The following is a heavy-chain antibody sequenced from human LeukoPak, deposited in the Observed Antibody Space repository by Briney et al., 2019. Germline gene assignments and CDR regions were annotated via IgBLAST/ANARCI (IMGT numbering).Heavy chain of an antibody. V-gene: IGHV3-7*03. J-gene: IGHJ4*02. CDR1: GFTFSRYW. CDR2: IKEDGSEK. CDR3: ARTGDSHY. D-gene: IGHD7-27*01. Sequence: GGSLRLSCEASGFTFSRYWMSWARQAPGKGLQWVANIKEDGSEKYYVDSVKGRFTISRDNAKNSLYLHMISLRAEDTAVYYCARTGDSHYWGQGTLVTVSS.